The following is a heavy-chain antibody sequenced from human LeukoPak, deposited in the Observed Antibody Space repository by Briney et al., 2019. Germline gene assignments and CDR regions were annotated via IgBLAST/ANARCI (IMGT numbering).Heavy chain of an antibody. J-gene: IGHJ4*02. Sequence: GGSLRLSCSASGLTFSSYALNWVRQAPGKGLEYVSAISSNGVTTYYADSVKGRFTISRDNSKNTVYLQMNSLRVEDTAVYYCARDATAQQLVHYFDYWGQGTLVTVSS. CDR3: ARDATAQQLVHYFDY. CDR2: ISSNGVTT. CDR1: GLTFSSYA. D-gene: IGHD6-13*01. V-gene: IGHV3-64*04.